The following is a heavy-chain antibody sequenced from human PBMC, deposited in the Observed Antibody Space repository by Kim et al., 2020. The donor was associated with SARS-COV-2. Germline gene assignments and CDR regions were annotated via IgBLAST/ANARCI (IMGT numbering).Heavy chain of an antibody. V-gene: IGHV1-24*01. CDR3: ATGDPGIAAATYGMDV. J-gene: IGHJ6*02. Sequence: KFQGRVTMTEDTSTDTAYMELSSLRSEDTAVYYCATGDPGIAAATYGMDVWGQGTTVTVSS. D-gene: IGHD6-13*01.